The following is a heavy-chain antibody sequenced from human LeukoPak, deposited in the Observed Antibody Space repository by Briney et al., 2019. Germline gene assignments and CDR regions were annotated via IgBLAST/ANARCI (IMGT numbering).Heavy chain of an antibody. V-gene: IGHV1-2*02. CDR3: ARDLAMYSPDLDY. Sequence: GASVKVSCKAPGYTFTGYYMHWVRQAPGQGLEWMGWINPNTGGTNYAQKFQGRVTMTRDTSISTAYMEVSRLRSDDTAVFYCARDLAMYSPDLDYWGEGTLVTVSS. CDR2: INPNTGGT. J-gene: IGHJ4*02. D-gene: IGHD1-26*01. CDR1: GYTFTGYY.